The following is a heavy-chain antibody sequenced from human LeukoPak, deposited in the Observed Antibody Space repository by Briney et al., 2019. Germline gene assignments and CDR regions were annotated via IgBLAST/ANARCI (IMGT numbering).Heavy chain of an antibody. CDR1: GGSFSGYY. Sequence: SETLSLTCAVYGGSFSGYYWSWIRQPPGKGLEWIGEINHRGSTNYNPSLKSRVTISVDTSKNQFSLKLSSVTAADTAVYYCARDQPYQLFPPYYYYYGMDVWGQGTTVTVSS. J-gene: IGHJ6*02. CDR2: INHRGST. V-gene: IGHV4-34*01. CDR3: ARDQPYQLFPPYYYYYGMDV. D-gene: IGHD2-2*01.